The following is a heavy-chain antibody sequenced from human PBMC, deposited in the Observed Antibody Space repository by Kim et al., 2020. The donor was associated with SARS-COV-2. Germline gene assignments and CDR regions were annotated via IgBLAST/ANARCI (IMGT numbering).Heavy chain of an antibody. Sequence: GGSLRLSCAASGFTFSNYGMHWVRQAPGKGLEWVAVIWYDGSNTYYADSVKGRFTISRDNSKNTLYLQMNSLRAEDTAVYYCARVARGGGMTAADFDYWGQGTLVTVSS. V-gene: IGHV3-33*01. CDR1: GFTFSNYG. D-gene: IGHD6-13*01. CDR2: IWYDGSNT. J-gene: IGHJ4*02. CDR3: ARVARGGGMTAADFDY.